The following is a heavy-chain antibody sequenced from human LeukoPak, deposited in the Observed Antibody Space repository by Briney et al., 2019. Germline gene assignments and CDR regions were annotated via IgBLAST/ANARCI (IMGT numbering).Heavy chain of an antibody. V-gene: IGHV4-39*01. CDR3: ALDSGWSAFDI. D-gene: IGHD6-19*01. CDR2: IYYSGGT. Sequence: PSETLSLTCTVSGGSISSSDYYWGWIRQPPGKGLDWIGSIYYSGGTYYNPSLKSRVTISVDTSKNQFSLKLSSVTAADTAVYYCALDSGWSAFDIWGQGTMVTVSS. J-gene: IGHJ3*02. CDR1: GGSISSSDYY.